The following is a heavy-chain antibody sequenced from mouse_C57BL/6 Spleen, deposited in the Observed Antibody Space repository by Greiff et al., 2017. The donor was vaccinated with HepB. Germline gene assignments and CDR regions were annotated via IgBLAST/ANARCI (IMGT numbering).Heavy chain of an antibody. Sequence: QVQLKQSGPGLVQPSQRLSITCTVSGFSLTSYGVHWVRQSPGKGLEWLGVIWRGGSTDYNAAFMSRLSITKDNSKSQVFFKMNSLQADDTAIYYCAKTPYDYDPYYYAMDYWGQGTSVTVSS. J-gene: IGHJ4*01. D-gene: IGHD2-4*01. V-gene: IGHV2-5*01. CDR1: GFSLTSYG. CDR3: AKTPYDYDPYYYAMDY. CDR2: IWRGGST.